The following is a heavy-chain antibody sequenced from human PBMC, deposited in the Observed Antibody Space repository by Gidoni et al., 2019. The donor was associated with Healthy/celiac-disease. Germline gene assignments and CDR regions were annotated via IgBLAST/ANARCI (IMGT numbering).Heavy chain of an antibody. D-gene: IGHD6-19*01. CDR3: ARDLFSGWYEGYYYYGMDV. Sequence: EVQLVESGGGLVKPGGSLRLSCAASGFTFSSYSMNWVRQAPGKGLEWASSISSSSNYIYYADSVKGRFTISRDNAKNSLYLQMNSLRAEDTAVYYCARDLFSGWYEGYYYYGMDVWGQGTTVTVSS. CDR1: GFTFSSYS. J-gene: IGHJ6*02. CDR2: ISSSSNYI. V-gene: IGHV3-21*01.